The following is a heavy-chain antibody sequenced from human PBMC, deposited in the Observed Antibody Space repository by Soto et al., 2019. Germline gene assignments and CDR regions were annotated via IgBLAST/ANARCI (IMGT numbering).Heavy chain of an antibody. J-gene: IGHJ4*02. Sequence: SETLSLTCTVSGGSISSGDYYWSWIRQPPGKGLEWIGYIYYSGSTYYNPSLKSRVTISVDTSKNQFSLKLSSVTAADTAVYYCVRFAKEENPKVGSWYYFDYWGQGTRVTVSS. CDR3: VRFAKEENPKVGSWYYFDY. CDR2: IYYSGST. V-gene: IGHV4-30-4*01. CDR1: GGSISSGDYY. D-gene: IGHD6-13*01.